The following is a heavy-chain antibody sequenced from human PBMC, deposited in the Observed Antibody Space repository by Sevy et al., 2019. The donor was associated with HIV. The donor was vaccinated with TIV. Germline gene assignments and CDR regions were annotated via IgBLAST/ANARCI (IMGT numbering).Heavy chain of an antibody. CDR2: VDHSGGT. J-gene: IGHJ4*02. Sequence: SETLSLTCAVYGESVSSSYWTWIRQPPGGGLDWVGEVDHSGGTSYNPSLKSRATVSLDTSKRQFSLKLTSVTAADTAVYFCARGRSTKRLPLLYGGYDHMTAHFFDYWGQGALVTVSS. V-gene: IGHV4-34*01. CDR3: ARGRSTKRLPLLYGGYDHMTAHFFDY. D-gene: IGHD5-12*01. CDR1: GESVSSSY.